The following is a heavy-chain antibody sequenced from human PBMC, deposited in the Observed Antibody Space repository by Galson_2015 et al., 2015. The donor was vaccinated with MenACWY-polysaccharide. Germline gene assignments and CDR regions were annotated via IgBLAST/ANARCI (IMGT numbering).Heavy chain of an antibody. V-gene: IGHV3-74*01. CDR3: ARDSAARKVVWVAFDT. CDR1: GFAFGDYW. J-gene: IGHJ3*02. D-gene: IGHD2-15*01. Sequence: SLRLSCAASGFAFGDYWMHWVRRAPGKGLVWVSRINAEGTSTNYADSLKGRFTISRDNAKNTLYLQMNSLRAEDTAVYYCARDSAARKVVWVAFDTWGQGTLVTVSS. CDR2: INAEGTST.